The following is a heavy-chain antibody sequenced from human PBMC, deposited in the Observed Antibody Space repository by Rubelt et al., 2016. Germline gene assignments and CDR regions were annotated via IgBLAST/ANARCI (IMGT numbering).Heavy chain of an antibody. CDR2: VYWDDDK. D-gene: IGHD1-26*01. CDR1: GFSLSAYGVG. J-gene: IGHJ5*02. Sequence: QITLKESGPTLVKPTQTLTLTCTFSGFSLSAYGVGVGWIRQPTGEALEWLALVYWDDDKRYSPSLRSALTNIKDTAKNQVILTMTNMDPMDKGTYFCARRSGMFDPWGQGILVTVSS. V-gene: IGHV2-5*02. CDR3: ARRSGMFDP.